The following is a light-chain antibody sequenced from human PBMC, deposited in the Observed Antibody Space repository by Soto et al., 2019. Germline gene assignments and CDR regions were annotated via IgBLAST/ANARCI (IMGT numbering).Light chain of an antibody. CDR1: QGISTY. V-gene: IGKV1-9*01. CDR3: QQLKSYPLT. J-gene: IGKJ5*01. CDR2: VAS. Sequence: DIPLTQSPSFLSASVGDRVIITCRASQGISTYLAWYQQKPGKAPKLLIHVASTLQSGVPSRFSGSGSGTEFTLTINSLQPEDFATYYCQQLKSYPLTFGQGTRLEIK.